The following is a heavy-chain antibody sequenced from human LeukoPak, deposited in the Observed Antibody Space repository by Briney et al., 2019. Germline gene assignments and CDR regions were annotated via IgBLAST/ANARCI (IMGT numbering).Heavy chain of an antibody. Sequence: GGSLRLSCAASGFTFSNYGIRWVRQAPGKGLEWVTVISYDESKKYYADSVKGRFTISRDNSKNMVYLQMNSLRAEDTAVYYCANTYYAFWSGSFWGQGTLVTVSS. CDR2: ISYDESKK. V-gene: IGHV3-30-3*01. J-gene: IGHJ4*02. CDR1: GFTFSNYG. D-gene: IGHD3-3*01. CDR3: ANTYYAFWSGSF.